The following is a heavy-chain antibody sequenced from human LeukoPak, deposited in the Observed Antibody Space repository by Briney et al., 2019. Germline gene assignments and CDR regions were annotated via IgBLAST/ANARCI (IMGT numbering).Heavy chain of an antibody. J-gene: IGHJ4*02. V-gene: IGHV1-2*02. CDR1: GYTFTGYY. Sequence: GASVKVSCKASGYTFTGYYMHWVRQAPGQGLEWMGWINPNSGGTNYAQKFQGRVTMTRDTSISTVYMELSRLRSDDTAVYYCAKAAGYSYGYDVDYWGQGTLVTVSS. D-gene: IGHD5-18*01. CDR2: INPNSGGT. CDR3: AKAAGYSYGYDVDY.